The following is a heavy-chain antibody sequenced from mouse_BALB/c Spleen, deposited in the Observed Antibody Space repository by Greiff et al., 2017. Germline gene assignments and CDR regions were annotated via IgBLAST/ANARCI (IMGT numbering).Heavy chain of an antibody. V-gene: IGHV5-9-4*01. Sequence: EVQRVESGGGLVKPGGSLKLSCAASGFTFSSYAMSWVRQSPEKRLEWVAEISSGGSYTYYPDTVTGRFTISRDNAKNTLYLEMSSLRSEDTAMYYCARDSYYGSSPYFDYWGQGTLVTVSA. D-gene: IGHD1-1*01. J-gene: IGHJ3*01. CDR1: GFTFSSYA. CDR2: ISSGGSYT. CDR3: ARDSYYGSSPYFDY.